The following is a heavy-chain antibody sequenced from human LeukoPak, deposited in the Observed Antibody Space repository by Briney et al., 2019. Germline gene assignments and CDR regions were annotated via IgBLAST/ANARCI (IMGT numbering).Heavy chain of an antibody. Sequence: GGSLRLSCAASGFTFSSYAMSWVRQAPGKGLEWVSAISGSGGSTDYADSVKGRFTISRDNSKNTVYLQMNSLRPEDTAMYYCAREGGYVFDYWGQGTLVTVSS. CDR3: AREGGYVFDY. J-gene: IGHJ4*02. V-gene: IGHV3-23*01. CDR2: ISGSGGST. D-gene: IGHD5-12*01. CDR1: GFTFSSYA.